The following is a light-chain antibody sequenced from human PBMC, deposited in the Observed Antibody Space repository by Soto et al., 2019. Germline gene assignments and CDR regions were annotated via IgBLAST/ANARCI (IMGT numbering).Light chain of an antibody. Sequence: EIVMTQSTATLSVSPGERATLSCRASQSVSSNLAWYQQKPGQAPRLLIYGASTRATGIPARFSGSGSGTEFTLTISSLPSEDFAVYYCQQYNNWPPLTFGGGTKVEIK. J-gene: IGKJ4*01. CDR3: QQYNNWPPLT. CDR2: GAS. V-gene: IGKV3-15*01. CDR1: QSVSSN.